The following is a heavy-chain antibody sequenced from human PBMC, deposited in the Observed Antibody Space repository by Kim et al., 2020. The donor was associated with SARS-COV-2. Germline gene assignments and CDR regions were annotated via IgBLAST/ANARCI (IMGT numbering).Heavy chain of an antibody. J-gene: IGHJ5*02. V-gene: IGHV4-59*08. CDR3: ARQGAYGAKWFDP. Sequence: YTPSLKSRVTISGDTSRNQFSLKLSSVTAADTAVYYCARQGAYGAKWFDPWGQGTLVTVSS. D-gene: IGHD2-8*01.